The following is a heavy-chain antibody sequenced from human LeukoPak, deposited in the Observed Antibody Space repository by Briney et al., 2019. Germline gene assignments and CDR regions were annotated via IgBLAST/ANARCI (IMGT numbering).Heavy chain of an antibody. D-gene: IGHD2-2*01. CDR2: ISYDGSNK. Sequence: GGSLRLSCAASGFTFSSYAMHWVRQAPGKGLEWVAVISYDGSNKYYAVSVKGRFTISRDNSKNTLYLQMNSLRAEDTAVYYCARGGRIVVVPAAIPPYYFDYWGQGPWSPSPQ. CDR3: ARGGRIVVVPAAIPPYYFDY. CDR1: GFTFSSYA. V-gene: IGHV3-30*04. J-gene: IGHJ4*02.